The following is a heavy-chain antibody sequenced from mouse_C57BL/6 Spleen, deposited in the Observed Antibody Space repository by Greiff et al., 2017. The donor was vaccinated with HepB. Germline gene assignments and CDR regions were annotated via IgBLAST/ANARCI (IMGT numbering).Heavy chain of an antibody. CDR1: GFTFSDYG. D-gene: IGHD3-2*02. CDR3: ARGQAALAY. V-gene: IGHV5-17*01. J-gene: IGHJ3*01. CDR2: ISSGSSTI. Sequence: EVKLVESGGGLVKPGGSLKLSCAASGFTFSDYGMHWVRQAPEKGLEWVAYISSGSSTIYYADTVKGRFTISRDNAKNTLFLQMTSLRSEDTAMYYCARGQAALAYWGQGTLVTVSA.